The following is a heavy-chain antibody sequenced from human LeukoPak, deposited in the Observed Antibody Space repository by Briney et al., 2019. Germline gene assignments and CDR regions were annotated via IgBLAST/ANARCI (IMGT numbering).Heavy chain of an antibody. Sequence: PGESLKISCKGSGYSFTSYWIGWVRQMPGKGLEWMGIIYPGDSDTRYSPSFQGQVTISADKSISTAYLQWSSLKASDTAMYYCATLGDFWSGLYYFDYWGQGTLVTVSP. CDR2: IYPGDSDT. CDR1: GYSFTSYW. J-gene: IGHJ4*02. CDR3: ATLGDFWSGLYYFDY. V-gene: IGHV5-51*01. D-gene: IGHD3-3*01.